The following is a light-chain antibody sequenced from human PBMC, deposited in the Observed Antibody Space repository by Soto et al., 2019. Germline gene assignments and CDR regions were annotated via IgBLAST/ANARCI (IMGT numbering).Light chain of an antibody. Sequence: ELVMTQSPATLSVSPGERATLSCGASQSVRSYLAWYQQTPVQAPRLLIHGASTRAPGIPARFSGSGSGTDVTLTISNLQSEDFAVYYCHQYDHWRQTFGQGTKVYIK. CDR1: QSVRSY. CDR3: HQYDHWRQT. V-gene: IGKV3-15*01. J-gene: IGKJ1*01. CDR2: GAS.